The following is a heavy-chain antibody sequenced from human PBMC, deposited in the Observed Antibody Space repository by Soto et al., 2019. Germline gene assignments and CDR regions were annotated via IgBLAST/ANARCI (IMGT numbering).Heavy chain of an antibody. J-gene: IGHJ4*02. V-gene: IGHV3-30*03. CDR1: GFPFTTYG. CDR2: ISYDGSNK. CDR3: VGGQYYFDY. Sequence: QVQLVESGGGVVQPGRSLRLSCAASGFPFTTYGMHWVREGPGKGLEWVAGISYDGSNKYYADSVKGRFTISRDNSKNTLYLQMNSLIPEDTALYYCVGGQYYFDYRGQGTLVTVSS. D-gene: IGHD3-10*01.